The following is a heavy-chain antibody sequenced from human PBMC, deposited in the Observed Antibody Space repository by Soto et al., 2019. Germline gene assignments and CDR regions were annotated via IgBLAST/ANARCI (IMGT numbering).Heavy chain of an antibody. V-gene: IGHV1-24*01. CDR2: FDPEDGET. D-gene: IGHD6-19*01. CDR1: GYTLTELS. CDR3: ATVVKDSSGWYGNWFDP. J-gene: IGHJ5*02. Sequence: GASVKVACTFSGYTLTELSIHWVRKAPGKGLEWMGGFDPEDGETIYAQKFQGRVTMTEDTSTDTAYMELSSLRSEDTAVYYCATVVKDSSGWYGNWFDPWGQGTLVTVS.